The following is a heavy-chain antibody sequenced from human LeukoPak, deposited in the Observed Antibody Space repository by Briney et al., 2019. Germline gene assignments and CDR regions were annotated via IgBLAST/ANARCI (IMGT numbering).Heavy chain of an antibody. CDR3: ARGGVSRAAFDV. J-gene: IGHJ3*01. CDR1: GFTFSTYT. V-gene: IGHV3-21*04. Sequence: GGSLRLSCAASGFTFSTYTMSWVRQAPGQGLDWVASITSSSSFTYYADSVKGRFTISRDNAKNSLYLQMDSLRVEDTAVYYCARGGVSRAAFDVWGQGTMVTVSS. CDR2: ITSSSSFT.